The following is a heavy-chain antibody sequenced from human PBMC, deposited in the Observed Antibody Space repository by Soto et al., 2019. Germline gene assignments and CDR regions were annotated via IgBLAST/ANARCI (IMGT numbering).Heavy chain of an antibody. Sequence: QVQLVQSGAEVKKPGASVKVSCKASGYAFSSYGTSWVRQAPGQGLEWMGWISPYDGDTNYAQKVQGRVTMTIDTSTTTTYMELRSLISDDTAVYYCARAPRSSWYAPWGQGTLVTVSS. CDR1: GYAFSSYG. D-gene: IGHD6-13*01. V-gene: IGHV1-18*01. J-gene: IGHJ5*02. CDR2: ISPYDGDT. CDR3: ARAPRSSWYAP.